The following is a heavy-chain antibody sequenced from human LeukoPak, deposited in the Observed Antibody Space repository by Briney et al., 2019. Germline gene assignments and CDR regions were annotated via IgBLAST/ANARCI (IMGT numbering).Heavy chain of an antibody. CDR3: AAYDYCSSTSCFSYGMDV. D-gene: IGHD2-2*01. CDR2: INHSGST. CDR1: GGSFSGYY. V-gene: IGHV4-34*01. J-gene: IGHJ6*02. Sequence: SETLSLTCAVYGGSFSGYYWSWIRQPPGKELEWIGEINHSGSTNYNPSLKSRVTISVDTSKNQFSLKLSSVTAADTAVYYCAAYDYCSSTSCFSYGMDVWGQGTTVTVSS.